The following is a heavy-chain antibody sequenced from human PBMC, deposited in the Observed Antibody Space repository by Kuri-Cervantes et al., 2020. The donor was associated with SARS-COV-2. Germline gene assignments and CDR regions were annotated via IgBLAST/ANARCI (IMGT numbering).Heavy chain of an antibody. CDR1: GYTFTDYY. J-gene: IGHJ4*02. CDR2: INPNSGGT. CDR3: ARGEGVGGLMVLFPWRGAGHLDF. D-gene: IGHD3-16*01. Sequence: ASVKVSCKASGYTFTDYYMHWVRQAPGQGLEWMGWINPNSGGTNYAQRFQGWVAITRDTSLSTAYMELSRLRSDDTAVYYCARGEGVGGLMVLFPWRGAGHLDFWGQGTLVTVSS. V-gene: IGHV1-2*04.